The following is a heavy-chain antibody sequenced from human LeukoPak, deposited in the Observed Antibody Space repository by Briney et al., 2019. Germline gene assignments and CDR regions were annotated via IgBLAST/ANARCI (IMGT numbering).Heavy chain of an antibody. CDR3: ATRGSYYVSGLNY. CDR2: FDPEDGET. CDR1: GYTLTALS. Sequence: ASVKASCKVSGYTLTALSMHWVRQAPGKGLEWMGGFDPEDGETIYAQKFQGRVTMTEDTSTDTAYMELSSLRSEDTAAYYCATRGSYYVSGLNYWGQGTLVTVSS. J-gene: IGHJ4*02. V-gene: IGHV1-24*01. D-gene: IGHD1-26*01.